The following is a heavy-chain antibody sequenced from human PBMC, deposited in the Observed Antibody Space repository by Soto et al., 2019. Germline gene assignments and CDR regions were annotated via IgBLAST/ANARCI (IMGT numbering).Heavy chain of an antibody. CDR1: GFTFTSSA. J-gene: IGHJ6*02. CDR2: IVVGSGNT. V-gene: IGHV1-58*01. Sequence: ASVKVSCKASGFTFTSSAVQWVRQARGQRLEWIGWIVVGSGNTNYAQKFQERVTITRDMSTSTAYMELSSLRSEDTAVYYCAAGTDGYSGSQIYSILDYYYYYGMDVWGQGTTVTVSS. CDR3: AAGTDGYSGSQIYSILDYYYYYGMDV. D-gene: IGHD1-26*01.